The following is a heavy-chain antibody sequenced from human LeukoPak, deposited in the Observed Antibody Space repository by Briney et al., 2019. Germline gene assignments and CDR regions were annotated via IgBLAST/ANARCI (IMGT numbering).Heavy chain of an antibody. CDR2: IIPIFGTA. CDR1: GYTFTSYG. CDR3: ARETPTQLLQWPVRGSYGMDV. V-gene: IGHV1-69*13. D-gene: IGHD2-2*01. Sequence: SVKVSCKASGYTFTSYGISWARQAPGQGLEWMGGIIPIFGTANYAQKFQGRVTITADESTSTAYMELSSLRSEDTAVYYCARETPTQLLQWPVRGSYGMDVWGQGTTVTVSS. J-gene: IGHJ6*02.